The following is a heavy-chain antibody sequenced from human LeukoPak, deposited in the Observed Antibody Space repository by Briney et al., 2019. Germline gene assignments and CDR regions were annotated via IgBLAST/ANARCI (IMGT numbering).Heavy chain of an antibody. D-gene: IGHD3-10*01. CDR3: ARGRLWFGELSIDY. V-gene: IGHV3-21*01. Sequence: PGGSLRLSCAASGFTFSSYSMNWVRQAPGKGLEWVSSISSSSSYIYYADSVKGRFTISRDNAKNSLYLQMNSLRAEDTAVYYCARGRLWFGELSIDYWGQGTLVTVSS. J-gene: IGHJ4*02. CDR2: ISSSSSYI. CDR1: GFTFSSYS.